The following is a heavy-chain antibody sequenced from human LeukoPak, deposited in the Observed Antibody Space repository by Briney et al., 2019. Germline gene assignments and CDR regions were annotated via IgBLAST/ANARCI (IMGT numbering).Heavy chain of an antibody. Sequence: PSETLSLTCTVSGYSISSGYYWGWIRQPPGKGLEWIGSIYHSGSTYYNPSLKSRVTISVDTSKNQFSLKLSSVTAADTAVYYCARGGCSSTSCCQWSIAAPPDYWGQGTLVTVSS. V-gene: IGHV4-38-2*02. CDR2: IYHSGST. D-gene: IGHD2-2*01. CDR3: ARGGCSSTSCCQWSIAAPPDY. J-gene: IGHJ4*02. CDR1: GYSISSGYY.